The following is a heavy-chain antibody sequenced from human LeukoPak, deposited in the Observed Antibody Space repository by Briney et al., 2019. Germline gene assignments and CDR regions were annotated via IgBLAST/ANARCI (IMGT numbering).Heavy chain of an antibody. J-gene: IGHJ4*02. D-gene: IGHD6-13*01. Sequence: SETLSLTCTVSGGSISSYYWSWIRQPPGKGLEWIGYIYYSGSTNYNPSLKSRVTISVDTSKNQFSLKLSSVTAADTAVYYCARDLMKIAAAGMGYWGQGTLVTVSS. CDR2: IYYSGST. CDR3: ARDLMKIAAAGMGY. CDR1: GGSISSYY. V-gene: IGHV4-59*01.